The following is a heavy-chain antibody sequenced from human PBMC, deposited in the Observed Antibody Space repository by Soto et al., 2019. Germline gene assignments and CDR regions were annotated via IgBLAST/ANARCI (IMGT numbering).Heavy chain of an antibody. J-gene: IGHJ4*02. CDR1: GFTFSSYD. D-gene: IGHD4-17*01. V-gene: IGHV3-13*01. Sequence: EVQLVESGGGLVQPGGSLRLSCAASGFTFSSYDMHWVRQATGKGLEWVSAIGTAGDTYYPGSVKGRFTISRENAKNSLYLQMNSLRAGDTAVYYCARGKGADYGEDFDYWGQGTLVTVSS. CDR2: IGTAGDT. CDR3: ARGKGADYGEDFDY.